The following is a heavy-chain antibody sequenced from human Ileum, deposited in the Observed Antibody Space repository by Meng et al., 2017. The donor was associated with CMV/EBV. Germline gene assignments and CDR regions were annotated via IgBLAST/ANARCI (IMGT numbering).Heavy chain of an antibody. D-gene: IGHD2-21*01. CDR2: RHKNGND. CDR3: AIYYGGVGGRGY. J-gene: IGHJ4*02. Sequence: VQGPGAGPGLGKPSQTLSLTCSVSGDSISSDNYPWSWIRQPAGKGLEWIGQRHKNGNDNYNASLKSRVTISIDTSKNQFSLTLTSVTAADTAVYYCAIYYGGVGGRGYWAQGTLVTVSS. V-gene: IGHV4-61*02. CDR1: GDSISSDNYP.